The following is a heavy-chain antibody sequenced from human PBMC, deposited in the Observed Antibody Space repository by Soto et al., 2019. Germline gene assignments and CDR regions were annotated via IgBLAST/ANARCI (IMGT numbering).Heavy chain of an antibody. CDR1: GFTFSHYG. D-gene: IGHD1-26*01. CDR3: ARYSGKYQGPIDY. CDR2: ISYDGSNK. Sequence: QAGGSLRLSCAASGFTFSHYGIHWVRQAPGKGLEWLAVISYDGSNKHYADSVKGRFTVSRDNSKNTLYLQVNSLRAEDTAVYFCARYSGKYQGPIDYWGQGTLVTVSS. V-gene: IGHV3-30*03. J-gene: IGHJ4*02.